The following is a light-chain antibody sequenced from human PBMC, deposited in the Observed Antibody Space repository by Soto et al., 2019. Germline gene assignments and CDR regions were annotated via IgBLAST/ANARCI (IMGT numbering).Light chain of an antibody. CDR2: EVN. V-gene: IGLV2-8*01. CDR3: TSYAGGNNV. Sequence: QSALTQPPSASGSPGQSVTISCSGTSSDVGAYNYVSWYQQHPGKVPKLMVYEVNKRPSGVPDRFSGSKSGNTASLTVSGLQAEEEADYYCTSYAGGNNVFGTGTKLTVL. J-gene: IGLJ1*01. CDR1: SSDVGAYNY.